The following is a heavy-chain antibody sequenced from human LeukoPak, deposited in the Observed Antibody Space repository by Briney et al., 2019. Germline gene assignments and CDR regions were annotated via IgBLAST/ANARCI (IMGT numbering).Heavy chain of an antibody. CDR3: ARASGYSSGWAIDY. Sequence: SETLSLTCTVSGGSISSYYWSWIRQPPGKGLEWIGYIYYSGSTNYNPSLKSRVTISVDTSKNQFSLKLSSVTAADTAVYYCARASGYSSGWAIDYWGQGTLVTVPS. D-gene: IGHD6-19*01. J-gene: IGHJ4*02. V-gene: IGHV4-59*01. CDR1: GGSISSYY. CDR2: IYYSGST.